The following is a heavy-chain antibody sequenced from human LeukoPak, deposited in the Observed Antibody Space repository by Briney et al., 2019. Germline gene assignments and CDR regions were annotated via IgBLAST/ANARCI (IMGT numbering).Heavy chain of an antibody. CDR3: ARGSLDSSGYGGY. CDR1: GFTFSSYG. Sequence: PGGSLRLSCAASGFTFSSYGMHWVRQAPGKGLEWVAVIWYDGSNKYYADSVKGRFTISRDNSKNTLYLQMNSLRAEDTAVYYCARGSLDSSGYGGYWGQGTLVTVSS. CDR2: IWYDGSNK. J-gene: IGHJ4*02. V-gene: IGHV3-33*01. D-gene: IGHD3-22*01.